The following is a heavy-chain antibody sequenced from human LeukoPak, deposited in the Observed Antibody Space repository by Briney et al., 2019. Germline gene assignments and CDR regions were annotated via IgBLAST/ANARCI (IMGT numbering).Heavy chain of an antibody. Sequence: GSLRLSGSASGFTFSAYAMYWVRQAPGKGLEYVSGISNNGGSSFYADSVKGRFTISRDNSKNTLYLQMSSLRAEDTAVYYCVKITSVTGGDCWGQGTRLTVSS. J-gene: IGHJ4*02. CDR2: ISNNGGSS. CDR3: VKITSVTGGDC. D-gene: IGHD1-1*01. V-gene: IGHV3-64D*09. CDR1: GFTFSAYA.